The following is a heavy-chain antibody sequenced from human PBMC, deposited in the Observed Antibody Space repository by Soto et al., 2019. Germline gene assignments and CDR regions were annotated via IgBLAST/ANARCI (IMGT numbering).Heavy chain of an antibody. J-gene: IGHJ3*02. CDR2: VYYSGST. D-gene: IGHD3-22*01. V-gene: IGHV4-31*03. Sequence: SETLSLTCTVSGGSISSGGYYWSWIRQHPGKGLEWIGYVYYSGSTYYNPSLKSRLTISGDTSKNQFSLNLSSVTAADTAVYYCARDLNYDSSGTPNDAFDIWGQGTMVTVSS. CDR3: ARDLNYDSSGTPNDAFDI. CDR1: GGSISSGGYY.